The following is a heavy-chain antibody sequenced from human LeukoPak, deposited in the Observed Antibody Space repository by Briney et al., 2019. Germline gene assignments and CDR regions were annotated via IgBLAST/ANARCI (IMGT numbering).Heavy chain of an antibody. Sequence: GGSLIFSCAASGFTFSSYEMNWVRQAPGKGLEWVSYISSSGSTIYYADSVKGRFTISRDNAKNPLYLQMNSLRAEDTAVYYCARTATDAFDIWGQGTMVTVSS. CDR1: GFTFSSYE. J-gene: IGHJ3*02. CDR3: ARTATDAFDI. V-gene: IGHV3-48*03. CDR2: ISSSGSTI. D-gene: IGHD2-21*02.